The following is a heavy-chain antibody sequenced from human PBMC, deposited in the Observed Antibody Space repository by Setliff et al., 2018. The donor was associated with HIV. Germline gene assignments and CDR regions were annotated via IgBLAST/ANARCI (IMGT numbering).Heavy chain of an antibody. CDR3: ARARLQGIVTAVGPRDNCLDP. J-gene: IGHJ5*02. V-gene: IGHV1-18*01. Sequence: GASVKVSCKASGYSFINYGIGWVRQAPGQGPEWMGWISPYTGNTDYAPRLLGRVTMTTDTSTSTAYLELRSLTSDDTAVYYCARARLQGIVTAVGPRDNCLDPWGQGTRVTVS. CDR1: GYSFINYG. D-gene: IGHD1-26*01. CDR2: ISPYTGNT.